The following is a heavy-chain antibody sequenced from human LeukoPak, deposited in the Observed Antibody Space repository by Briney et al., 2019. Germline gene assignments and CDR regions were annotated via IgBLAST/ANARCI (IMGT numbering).Heavy chain of an antibody. Sequence: SQTLSLTCTVSGSSISSGGYYWSWIRQHPGKGLEWIGYIYYSGSTYYNPSLKSRVTISVDTSKNQFSLKLSSVTAADTAVYYCARTGAYYDSSGYYLPPNAFDIWGQGTMVTVSS. V-gene: IGHV4-31*03. D-gene: IGHD3-22*01. CDR1: GSSISSGGYY. CDR3: ARTGAYYDSSGYYLPPNAFDI. CDR2: IYYSGST. J-gene: IGHJ3*02.